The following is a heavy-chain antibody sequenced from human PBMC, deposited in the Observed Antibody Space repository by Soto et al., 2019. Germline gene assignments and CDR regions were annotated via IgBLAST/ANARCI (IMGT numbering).Heavy chain of an antibody. J-gene: IGHJ4*02. V-gene: IGHV4-31*03. CDR2: IYYSGSP. Sequence: QVQLQESGPGLVKPSQTLSLTCTVTVSGGSISSGGYYWSWIRQHPGKGLEGIGYIYYSGSPSYNPALKSRVTISVDTSKNQFSLKLSSVTAADTAVYYCARSAILVVPAAMYFDYWGQGTLVTVSS. CDR3: ARSAILVVPAAMYFDY. D-gene: IGHD2-2*01. CDR1: GGSISSGGYY.